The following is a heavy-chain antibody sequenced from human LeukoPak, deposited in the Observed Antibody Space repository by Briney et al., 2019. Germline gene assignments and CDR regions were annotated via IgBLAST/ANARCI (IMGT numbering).Heavy chain of an antibody. CDR1: GGSVSSGSYY. CDR2: IYYSGST. CDR3: ARATLPWFGELFTSFDY. Sequence: SETLSLTCTVSGGSVSSGSYYWSWIRRPPGKGLEWIGYIYYSGSTNYNPSLKSRVTISVDTSKNQFSLKLSSVTAADTAVYYCARATLPWFGELFTSFDYWGQGTLVTVSS. D-gene: IGHD3-10*01. J-gene: IGHJ4*02. V-gene: IGHV4-61*01.